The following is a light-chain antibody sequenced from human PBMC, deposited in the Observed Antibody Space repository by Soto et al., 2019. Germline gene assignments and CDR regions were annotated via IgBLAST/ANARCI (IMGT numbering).Light chain of an antibody. CDR1: SXHSSYA. J-gene: IGLJ1*01. CDR2: LNSDGSH. CDR3: QTWGTGIGV. Sequence: QPVLTQSPSASASLGASVKLTCTLSSXHSSYAIAWHQQQPEKGPRYLMKLNSDGSHSKGDGIPDRFSGSSSGAERYLTISSLQSEDEADYYCQTWGTGIGVFGTGTKVTVL. V-gene: IGLV4-69*01.